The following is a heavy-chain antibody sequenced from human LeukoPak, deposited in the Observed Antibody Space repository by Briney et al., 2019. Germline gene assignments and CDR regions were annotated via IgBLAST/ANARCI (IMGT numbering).Heavy chain of an antibody. CDR3: ARGHPIVVVPAAPKTNRFDP. V-gene: IGHV4-39*07. J-gene: IGHJ5*02. D-gene: IGHD2-2*01. CDR1: GGSLRSRSYY. Sequence: SETLSLTCTVSGGSLRSRSYYWGWVRPPPGKWLDWVGSISYTGSTYYNPSLKNRGTIAVDTTQTQFSLKLSSVTAADTAVYYCARGHPIVVVPAAPKTNRFDPGGQGTLVTVSS. CDR2: ISYTGST.